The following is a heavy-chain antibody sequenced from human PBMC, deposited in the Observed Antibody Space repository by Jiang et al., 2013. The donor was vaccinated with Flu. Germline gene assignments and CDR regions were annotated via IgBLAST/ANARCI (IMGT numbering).Heavy chain of an antibody. V-gene: IGHV4-34*01. CDR2: INHSGST. Sequence: LLKPSETLSLTCAVYGGSFSGYYWSWIRQPPGKGLEWIGEINHSGSTNYNPSLKSRVTISVDTSKNQFSLKLSSVTAADTAVYYCARRVVSWFDYWGQGTLVTVSS. CDR3: ARRVVSWFDY. CDR1: GGSFSGYY. J-gene: IGHJ4*02.